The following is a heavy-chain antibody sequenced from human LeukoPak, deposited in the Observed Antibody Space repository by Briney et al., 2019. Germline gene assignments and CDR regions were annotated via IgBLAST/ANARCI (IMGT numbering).Heavy chain of an antibody. V-gene: IGHV4-30-2*03. CDR1: NGSVYSGDYY. CDR2: AYYTGNA. Sequence: SETLSLTCSVSNGSVYSGDYYWSWIRQSPGKGLEWIGYAYYTGNAYYNPSLKSRVTISVDTSKNQFSLKLSSVTAADTAVYFCARRSGYYDSSPTYAFDIWGLGTMVTVSS. CDR3: ARRSGYYDSSPTYAFDI. J-gene: IGHJ3*02. D-gene: IGHD3-22*01.